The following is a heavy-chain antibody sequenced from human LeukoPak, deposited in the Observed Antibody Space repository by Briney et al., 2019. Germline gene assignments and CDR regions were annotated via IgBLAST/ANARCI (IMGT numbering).Heavy chain of an antibody. J-gene: IGHJ5*02. CDR2: ISYDGSNK. V-gene: IGHV3-30*01. CDR1: GFTFSSYA. Sequence: GGSLRLSCAASGFTFSSYAMHWVRQAPGKGLEWVAVISYDGSNKYYADSVKGRFTISRDNSKNTLYLQMNSLRAEDTAVYYCAREFAAREGRGLFDPWGQETLVTVSS. CDR3: AREFAAREGRGLFDP. D-gene: IGHD6-25*01.